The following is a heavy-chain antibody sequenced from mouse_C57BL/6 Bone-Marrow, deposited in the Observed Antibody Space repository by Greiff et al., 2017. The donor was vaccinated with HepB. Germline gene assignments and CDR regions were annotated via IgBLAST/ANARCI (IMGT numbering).Heavy chain of an antibody. D-gene: IGHD1-1*01. CDR3: ARRIGVTTVVAPYAMDY. CDR1: GYTFTDYY. CDR2: INPNNGGT. V-gene: IGHV1-26*01. J-gene: IGHJ4*01. Sequence: VQLQQSGPELVKPGASVKISCKASGYTFTDYYMNWVKQSHGKSLEWIGDINPNNGGTSYNQKFKGKATLTVDKSSSTAYMELRSLTSEDSAVYYCARRIGVTTVVAPYAMDYWGQGTSVTVSS.